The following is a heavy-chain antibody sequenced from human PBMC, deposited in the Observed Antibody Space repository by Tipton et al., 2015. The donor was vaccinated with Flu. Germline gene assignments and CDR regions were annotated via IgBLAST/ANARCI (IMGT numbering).Heavy chain of an antibody. V-gene: IGHV3-23*01. D-gene: IGHD3-22*01. J-gene: IGHJ4*02. CDR1: GFTFSSYA. CDR3: AKPPYDSTGYSFGF. Sequence: SLRLSCAASGFTFSSYAMSWVRQAPGKGLEWVSGISGSGESTFYADSVKGRFTISRDNSKNTLYLQMNSLRAEDTAVYYCAKPPYDSTGYSFGFWGQGTLVTVSS. CDR2: ISGSGEST.